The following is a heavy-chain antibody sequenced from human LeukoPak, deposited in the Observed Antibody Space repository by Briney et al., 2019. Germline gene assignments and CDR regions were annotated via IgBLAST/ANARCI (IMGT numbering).Heavy chain of an antibody. J-gene: IGHJ4*02. V-gene: IGHV3-7*01. CDR1: GFTFSSYW. Sequence: GGSLRLSCAASGFTFSSYWMSWVRQAPGKGLEWVANIKGDGSDNHYVDSVRGRFTISRDNAKNSLYLQMNSLRAEDTAVYYCARDSSRVYGSGSYPHYWGQGTLVTVSS. D-gene: IGHD3-10*01. CDR3: ARDSSRVYGSGSYPHY. CDR2: IKGDGSDN.